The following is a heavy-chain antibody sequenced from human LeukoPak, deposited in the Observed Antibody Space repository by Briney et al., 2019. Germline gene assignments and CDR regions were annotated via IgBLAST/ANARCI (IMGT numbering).Heavy chain of an antibody. Sequence: GGSLRLSCAASGFTFSSYAISWVRQAPGQGLEWMGGIIPIFGTANYAQKFQGRVTITADESTSTAYMELSSLRSEDTAVYYCARVRSSGWGAYYYYYMDVWGKGTTVTISS. J-gene: IGHJ6*03. CDR1: GFTFSSYA. CDR2: IIPIFGTA. V-gene: IGHV1-69*01. D-gene: IGHD6-19*01. CDR3: ARVRSSGWGAYYYYYMDV.